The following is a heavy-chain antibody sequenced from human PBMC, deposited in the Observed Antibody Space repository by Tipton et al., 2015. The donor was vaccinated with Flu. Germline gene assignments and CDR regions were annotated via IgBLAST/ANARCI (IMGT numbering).Heavy chain of an antibody. D-gene: IGHD4-17*01. CDR2: ISSSGSTI. V-gene: IGHV3-48*03. J-gene: IGHJ4*02. CDR1: GFAFSTFE. CDR3: VILHAYGDYIIPSDY. Sequence: SLRLSCAASGFAFSTFEMNWVRQAPGKGLDWVSYISSSGSTIYYADSVKGRFTISRDNARRSLYLQMNSLRAEDTAVYYCVILHAYGDYIIPSDYWGQGTLVTVSS.